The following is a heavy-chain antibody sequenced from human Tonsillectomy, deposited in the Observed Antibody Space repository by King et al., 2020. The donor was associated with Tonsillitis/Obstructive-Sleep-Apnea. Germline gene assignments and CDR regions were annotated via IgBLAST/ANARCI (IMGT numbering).Heavy chain of an antibody. CDR3: AKGGFGETVGPTFDY. J-gene: IGHJ4*02. D-gene: IGHD3-10*01. V-gene: IGHV3-23*04. Sequence: VQLVESGGDLVQPGGSLRLSCAASGFTFSSYAMSWVRQAPGKGLEWVSGISGSGGSTYYADSGKGRFTISRDNSKNTLYLQMNSLRAEDTAVYYCAKGGFGETVGPTFDYWGQGTLVTVSS. CDR1: GFTFSSYA. CDR2: ISGSGGST.